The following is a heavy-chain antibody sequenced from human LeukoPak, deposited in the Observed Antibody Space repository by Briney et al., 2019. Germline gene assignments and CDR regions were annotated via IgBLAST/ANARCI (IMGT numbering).Heavy chain of an antibody. CDR1: GFTFSSYA. V-gene: IGHV3-30-3*01. J-gene: IGHJ4*02. Sequence: AGGSLRLSCAASGFTFSSYAMHWVRQAPGKGLEWVAVISYDGSNKYYADSVKGRFTISRDNSKNTLYLQMNSLRAEDTAVYYCARAPHDYSNYDYWGLGTLVTVSS. D-gene: IGHD4-11*01. CDR3: ARAPHDYSNYDY. CDR2: ISYDGSNK.